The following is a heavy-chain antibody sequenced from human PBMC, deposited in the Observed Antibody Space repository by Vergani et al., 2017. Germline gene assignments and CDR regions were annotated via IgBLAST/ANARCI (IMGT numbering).Heavy chain of an antibody. CDR1: GYTMTNGYY. J-gene: IGHJ4*02. CDR2: IYTSEST. Sequence: QVQLKESGPGLVKPSETLSLTCEVSGYTMTNGYYWSWIRQPAGKGLEWIGRIYTSESTNYNPSLKSRVTMSLDNSKNQFSMKLSYVTAADPAVYYCAREYSSSVGYLDYWGQGTLVTVSS. CDR3: AREYSSSVGYLDY. V-gene: IGHV4-4*07. D-gene: IGHD6-6*01.